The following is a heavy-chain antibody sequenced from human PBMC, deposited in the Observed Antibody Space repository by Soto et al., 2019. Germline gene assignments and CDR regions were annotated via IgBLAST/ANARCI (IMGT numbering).Heavy chain of an antibody. CDR2: ISAFFGKA. CDR1: GYTFTSYC. Sequence: VSVKVSCKASGYTFTSYCISWVRQAPGQGLEWMGWISAFFGKANYAQKFQGRVTITADESTSTAYMELSSLRSEDTAVYYCARGPMTPVTFDIWGQGTMVTVSS. V-gene: IGHV1-18*01. D-gene: IGHD4-4*01. J-gene: IGHJ3*02. CDR3: ARGPMTPVTFDI.